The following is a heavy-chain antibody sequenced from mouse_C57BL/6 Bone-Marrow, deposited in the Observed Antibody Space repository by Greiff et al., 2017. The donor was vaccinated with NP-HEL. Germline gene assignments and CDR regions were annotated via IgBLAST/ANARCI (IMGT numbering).Heavy chain of an antibody. D-gene: IGHD5-1-1*01. CDR3: ARLYRFAY. J-gene: IGHJ3*01. CDR1: GFTFSSYA. V-gene: IGHV5-4*03. Sequence: EVKLMESGGGLVKPGGSLKLSCAASGFTFSSYAMSWVRQTPEKRLEWVATISDGGSYTYYPDNVKGRFTISRDNAKNNLYLQMSHLKSEDTAMYYCARLYRFAYWGQGTLVTVSA. CDR2: ISDGGSYT.